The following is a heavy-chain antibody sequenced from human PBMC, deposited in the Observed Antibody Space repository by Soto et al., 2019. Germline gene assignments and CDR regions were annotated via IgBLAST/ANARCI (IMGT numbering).Heavy chain of an antibody. V-gene: IGHV4-59*01. J-gene: IGHJ6*03. Sequence: QVQLQESGPGLVKPSETLSLTCTVSGGSISSYYWSWIRQPPGKGLEWIGYIYYSGSTNYNPSLKSRVTISGDTSKNQFSLKLSSVTAADTAVYYCARGLDTAMVNDYYYYYMDVWGKGTTVTVSS. CDR2: IYYSGST. CDR1: GGSISSYY. CDR3: ARGLDTAMVNDYYYYYMDV. D-gene: IGHD5-18*01.